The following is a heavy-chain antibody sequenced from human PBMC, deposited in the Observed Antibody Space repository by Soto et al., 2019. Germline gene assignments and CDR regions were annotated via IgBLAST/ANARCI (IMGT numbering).Heavy chain of an antibody. CDR1: GFTFSGFD. Sequence: GGSLRLSCEASGFTFSGFDMHWVRQPTGKGLEWVSTIGTAGDTYYAVSVKGRFTISRDNAKNSLSLQMNSLRAGDTAVYFCARGQEVGAHFFVYWGQGTQVTVSS. V-gene: IGHV3-13*01. CDR3: ARGQEVGAHFFVY. J-gene: IGHJ4*02. CDR2: IGTAGDT. D-gene: IGHD2-15*01.